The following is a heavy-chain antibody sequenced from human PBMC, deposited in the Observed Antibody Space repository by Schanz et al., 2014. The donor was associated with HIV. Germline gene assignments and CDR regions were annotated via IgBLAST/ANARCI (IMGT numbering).Heavy chain of an antibody. D-gene: IGHD3-16*01. V-gene: IGHV3-9*01. J-gene: IGHJ3*02. CDR2: ISWNSGSK. Sequence: EVQLVESGGGLVQPGRSLRLSCATSGFFLDDYAMHWVRQAPGKGLEWVSGISWNSGSKGYAESVKGRFTISRDNAKNSLYLQMNSLRAEDTALYYCAKEMVSRYYGDAFNIWGQGTMVTVSS. CDR1: GFFLDDYA. CDR3: AKEMVSRYYGDAFNI.